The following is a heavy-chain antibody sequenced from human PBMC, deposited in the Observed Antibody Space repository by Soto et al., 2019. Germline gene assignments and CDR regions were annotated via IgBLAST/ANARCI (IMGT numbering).Heavy chain of an antibody. V-gene: IGHV4-59*01. CDR1: GGSISSYY. D-gene: IGHD4-17*01. J-gene: IGHJ4*02. CDR3: ARTYGDYVFDY. Sequence: SETLSLTCTVSGGSISSYYWSWIRQPPGKGLEWIGYIYYSGSTNYNPSLKSRVTISVDTSKNQFSLKLSSVTAADTAVYYCARTYGDYVFDYWGQGTLVTVSS. CDR2: IYYSGST.